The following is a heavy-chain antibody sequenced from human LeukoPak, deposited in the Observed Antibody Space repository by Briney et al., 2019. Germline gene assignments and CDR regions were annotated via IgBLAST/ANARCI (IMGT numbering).Heavy chain of an antibody. CDR2: IYYSGST. Sequence: SETLSLTWTVSGGSISSYYWSWIRQPPGKGLEWIGSIYYSGSTYYNPSLKSRVTISVDTSKNQFSLKLSSVTAADTAVYYCARSGDDFWSGYYNWFDPWGQGTLVTVSS. CDR1: GGSISSYY. CDR3: ARSGDDFWSGYYNWFDP. J-gene: IGHJ5*02. V-gene: IGHV4-59*05. D-gene: IGHD3-3*01.